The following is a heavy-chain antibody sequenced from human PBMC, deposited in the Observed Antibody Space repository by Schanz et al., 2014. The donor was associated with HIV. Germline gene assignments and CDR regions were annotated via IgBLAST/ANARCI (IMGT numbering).Heavy chain of an antibody. CDR3: ARGASVAARGWFDP. J-gene: IGHJ5*02. D-gene: IGHD3-10*01. Sequence: QAQLVQSGAEVTKPGASVKVACKASGFTLTSYYMHWVRQAPGQGLEWMGIINPSGGRTNYAQRFQGRVTMTKDMSTATIYLELTSLTPDDTAVYFCARGASVAARGWFDPWGQGTLIIVSS. CDR1: GFTLTSYY. CDR2: INPSGGRT. V-gene: IGHV1-46*01.